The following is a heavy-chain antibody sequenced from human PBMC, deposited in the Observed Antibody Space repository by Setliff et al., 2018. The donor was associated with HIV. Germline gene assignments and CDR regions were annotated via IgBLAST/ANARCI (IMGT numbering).Heavy chain of an antibody. D-gene: IGHD3-22*01. CDR3: ARVTSDSSGYYWGYYFDY. CDR2: IRYDGSEK. Sequence: SLRLSCAASGFIFGNFGLHWVRQAPGEGLEWVTFIRYDGSEKFYADSVRGRFTISRDNSENTLYLQMNGLRSEDTAVYYCARVTSDSSGYYWGYYFDYWGQGTRVTVSS. CDR1: GFIFGNFG. V-gene: IGHV3-30*02. J-gene: IGHJ4*02.